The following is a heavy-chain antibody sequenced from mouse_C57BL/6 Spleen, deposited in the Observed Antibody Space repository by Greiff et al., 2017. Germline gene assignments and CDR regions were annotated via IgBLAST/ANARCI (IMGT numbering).Heavy chain of an antibody. J-gene: IGHJ2*01. CDR1: GYSITSGYY. CDR3: ASGYDLDY. Sequence: EVQLVESGPGLVKPSQSLSLTCSVTGYSITSGYYWNWIRQFPGNKLEWMGYISYDGSNNYNPSLKNRISITRDTSKNQFFLKLNSVTTEDTATYYCASGYDLDYWGQGTTLTVSS. V-gene: IGHV3-6*01. CDR2: ISYDGSN. D-gene: IGHD2-2*01.